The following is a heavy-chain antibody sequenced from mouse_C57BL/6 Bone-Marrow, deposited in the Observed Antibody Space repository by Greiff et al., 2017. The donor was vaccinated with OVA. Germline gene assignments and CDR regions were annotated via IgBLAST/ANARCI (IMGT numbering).Heavy chain of an antibody. CDR3: AKWIYDGYYYPMDY. D-gene: IGHD2-3*01. CDR2: IYPRSGNT. V-gene: IGHV1-81*01. CDR1: GYTFTSYG. Sequence: VHLVESGAELARPGASVKLSCKASGYTFTSYGISWVKQRTGQGLEWIGEIYPRSGNTYYNAKFKGKATLTADKSSSTAYMELRSLTSAASAVDFFAKWIYDGYYYPMDYWGQGTSVTVSS. J-gene: IGHJ4*01.